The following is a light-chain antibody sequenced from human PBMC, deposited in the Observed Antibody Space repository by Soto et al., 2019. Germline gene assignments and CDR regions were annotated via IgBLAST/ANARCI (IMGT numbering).Light chain of an antibody. CDR1: QNVLHSSKNINY. CDR3: QQYYSSPHT. CDR2: WAS. J-gene: IGKJ2*01. V-gene: IGKV4-1*01. Sequence: DIVMTQSPDSLAVSLGERATINCKSSQNVLHSSKNINYLAWYQQKPGQPPKLLIYWASTRESGVPDRFSGSGSGTDFTLTISSLQAEDVAVYYCQQYYSSPHTFGQGTKLEIK.